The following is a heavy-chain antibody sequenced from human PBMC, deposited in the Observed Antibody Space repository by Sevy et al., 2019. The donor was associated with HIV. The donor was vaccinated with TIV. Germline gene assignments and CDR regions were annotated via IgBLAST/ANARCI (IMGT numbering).Heavy chain of an antibody. V-gene: IGHV3-30*18. D-gene: IGHD2-21*01. J-gene: IGHJ4*02. CDR1: GFTFSSYG. Sequence: GGSLRLSCAASGFTFSSYGMHWVRQAPGKGLEWVAVISYDGSNKYYADSVKGRFTISRDNSKNTPYLQMNSLRAEDTAVYYCAKLCDSYVVVLYDFDYWGQGTLVTVSS. CDR2: ISYDGSNK. CDR3: AKLCDSYVVVLYDFDY.